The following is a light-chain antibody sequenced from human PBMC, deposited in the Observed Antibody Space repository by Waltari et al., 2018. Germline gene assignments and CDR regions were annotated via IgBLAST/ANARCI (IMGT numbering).Light chain of an antibody. CDR3: SSYISSSTLEL. CDR2: DVS. Sequence: QSALPQPASASGSPGQSITISCTGTSSDVGSCNQVSWYQQHPGKAPKLMIFDVSIRPSGVSNRFSGSKSGNTASLTISGLQAEDEADYYCSSYISSSTLELFGGGTSLTVL. V-gene: IGLV2-14*03. CDR1: SSDVGSCNQ. J-gene: IGLJ2*01.